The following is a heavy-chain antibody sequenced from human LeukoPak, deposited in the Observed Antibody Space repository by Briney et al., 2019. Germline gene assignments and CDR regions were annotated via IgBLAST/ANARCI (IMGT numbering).Heavy chain of an antibody. J-gene: IGHJ4*02. CDR2: TYYRSKWYN. D-gene: IGHD2-8*02. V-gene: IGHV6-1*01. Sequence: SQTLSLTCAISGDSVSSNSAAWNWIRQSPSRGLEWLGRTYYRSKWYNDYAVSVKSRITINPDTSKNQFSLQLNSVTPEDTAVYYCARRPRSTGTYDGPSGLDYWGQGTLVTVSS. CDR3: ARRPRSTGTYDGPSGLDY. CDR1: GDSVSSNSAA.